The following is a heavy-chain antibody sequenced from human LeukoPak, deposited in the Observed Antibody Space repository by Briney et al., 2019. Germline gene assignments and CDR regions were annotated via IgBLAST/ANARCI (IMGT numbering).Heavy chain of an antibody. J-gene: IGHJ6*02. Sequence: HGESLKISCKGSGYSFTSYWIGWVRQMPGKGLEWMGIIYPGDSDTRYSPSFQGQVTISADKSISTAYLQWSSLKASDTAMYYCARHPPYYYDSSGYHLDHYYGMDVWGQGTTVTVSS. V-gene: IGHV5-51*01. D-gene: IGHD3-22*01. CDR1: GYSFTSYW. CDR2: IYPGDSDT. CDR3: ARHPPYYYDSSGYHLDHYYGMDV.